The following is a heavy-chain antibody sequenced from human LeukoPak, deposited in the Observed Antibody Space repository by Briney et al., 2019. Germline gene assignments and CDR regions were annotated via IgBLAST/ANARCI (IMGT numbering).Heavy chain of an antibody. J-gene: IGHJ6*03. Sequence: SETLSLTCAVYGGSFSGYYWSWIRQPPGKGLEWIGEINHSGSTNYNPSLKSRVTISVDTSKNQFSLKLSSVTAADTAVYYCARSPYYYDGSGYQYYMDVWGKGTMVTISS. CDR1: GGSFSGYY. CDR2: INHSGST. V-gene: IGHV4-34*01. CDR3: ARSPYYYDGSGYQYYMDV. D-gene: IGHD3-22*01.